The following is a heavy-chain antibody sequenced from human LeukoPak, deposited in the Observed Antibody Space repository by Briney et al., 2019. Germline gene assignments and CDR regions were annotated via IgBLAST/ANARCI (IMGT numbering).Heavy chain of an antibody. CDR2: ISYDGSNK. CDR1: GFTFSSYA. CDR3: AKDYYDSSGYYYVLDY. Sequence: PGGSLRLSCAASGFTFSSYAMHWVRQAPGKGLEWVAVISYDGSNKYYADSVKGRFTISRDNSKNTLYLQMNSLRAEDTAVYYCAKDYYDSSGYYYVLDYWGQGTLVTVSS. V-gene: IGHV3-30*04. D-gene: IGHD3-22*01. J-gene: IGHJ4*02.